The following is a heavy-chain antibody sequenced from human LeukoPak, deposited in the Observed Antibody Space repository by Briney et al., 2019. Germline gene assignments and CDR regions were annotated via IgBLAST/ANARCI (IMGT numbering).Heavy chain of an antibody. V-gene: IGHV3-23*01. D-gene: IGHD1-26*01. J-gene: IGHJ4*02. CDR1: GFTFSSYA. CDR2: ISGSGGST. Sequence: PGGSLRLSCEASGFTFSSYAMSWVRQAPGKGLEWVSGISGSGGSTYHADSVKGRFTISRDNSKNTLQLQMNSLRAEDTAVYYCAKDGSLERELLYYFDYWGQGTLVTVFS. CDR3: AKDGSLERELLYYFDY.